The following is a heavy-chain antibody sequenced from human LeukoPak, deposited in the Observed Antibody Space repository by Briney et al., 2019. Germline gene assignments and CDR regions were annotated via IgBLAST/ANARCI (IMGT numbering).Heavy chain of an antibody. CDR1: GFTFSSHA. D-gene: IGHD2-21*02. Sequence: GGSLRLSCAASGFTFSSHAMSWVRQAPGKGLEWVSAISGSGGSTYYADSVKGRFTISRDNSKNTLYLQMNSLRAEDTAVYYCAKEGCGGDCHYYYYGMDVWGQGTTVTVSS. J-gene: IGHJ6*02. V-gene: IGHV3-23*01. CDR2: ISGSGGST. CDR3: AKEGCGGDCHYYYYGMDV.